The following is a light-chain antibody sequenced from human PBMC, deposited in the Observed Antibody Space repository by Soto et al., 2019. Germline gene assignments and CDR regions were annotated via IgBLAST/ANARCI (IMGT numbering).Light chain of an antibody. CDR3: CSYTGTYTSSV. CDR1: SSDVGAYKY. Sequence: QSVLTQPRSVSGSPGQSVTMSCTGTSSDVGAYKYVSWYQQHPGKAPKLMIYDVSKRPSGVPDRFSGSKSGNTASLTISGLQAEDEADYYCCSYTGTYTSSVFGTGTKVTVL. J-gene: IGLJ1*01. V-gene: IGLV2-11*01. CDR2: DVS.